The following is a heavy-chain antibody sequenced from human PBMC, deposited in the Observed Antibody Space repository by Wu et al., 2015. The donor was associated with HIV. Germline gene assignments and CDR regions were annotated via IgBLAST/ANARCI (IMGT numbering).Heavy chain of an antibody. J-gene: IGHJ4*02. CDR1: GYTFTSYG. CDR3: AREYDILTGYWYFDY. Sequence: QVQLVQSGAEVKKSGASVKVSCKTSGYTFTSYGISWVRQAPGQGLEWMGWISGYNGNTNYAQRLQGRVTMTTDTSTTTAYMELRSLRSDDTAVYYCAREYDILTGYWYFDYWGQGTLVTVSS. V-gene: IGHV1-18*01. D-gene: IGHD3-9*01. CDR2: ISGYNGNT.